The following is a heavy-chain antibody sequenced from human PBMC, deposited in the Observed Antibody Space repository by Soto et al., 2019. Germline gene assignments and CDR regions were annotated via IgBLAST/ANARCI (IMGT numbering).Heavy chain of an antibody. CDR1: GFTFSSYG. J-gene: IGHJ4*02. D-gene: IGHD3-22*01. Sequence: PGGSLRLSCAASGFTFSSYGMHWVRQALGKGLEWVAVISYDGSNKYYADSVKGRFTISRDNSKNTLYLQMNSLRAEDTAVYYCAKILHYYDSGRLDYYDYWGQGTLVPVSS. V-gene: IGHV3-30*18. CDR3: AKILHYYDSGRLDYYDY. CDR2: ISYDGSNK.